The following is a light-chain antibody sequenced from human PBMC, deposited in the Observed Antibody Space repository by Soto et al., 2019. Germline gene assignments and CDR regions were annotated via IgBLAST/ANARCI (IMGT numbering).Light chain of an antibody. Sequence: IVLTQSPATLSLSPGETATPSCRASQSVGTFLTWLQQKPGQAPRLLIYDASNRATGIPARFSGSGSETDFTLTIRSLEPEDFAVYYCQQRTSWPLTFGGGTKVDIK. CDR1: QSVGTF. CDR3: QQRTSWPLT. CDR2: DAS. J-gene: IGKJ4*01. V-gene: IGKV3-11*01.